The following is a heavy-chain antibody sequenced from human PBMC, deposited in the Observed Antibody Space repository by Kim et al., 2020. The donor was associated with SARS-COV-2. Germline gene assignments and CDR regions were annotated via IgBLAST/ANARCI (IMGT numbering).Heavy chain of an antibody. CDR3: ARPSSSHFDF. J-gene: IGHJ4*02. CDR1: GFIFRNFG. D-gene: IGHD3-10*01. V-gene: IGHV3-33*05. Sequence: GGSLRLSCAASGFIFRNFGLHWVRQAPGKGLEWVAFISNDGATAIYADSVRGRFTISRDYSENKVYLQMDSLIAGDTAVYYCARPSSSHFDFWGQRTLV. CDR2: ISNDGATA.